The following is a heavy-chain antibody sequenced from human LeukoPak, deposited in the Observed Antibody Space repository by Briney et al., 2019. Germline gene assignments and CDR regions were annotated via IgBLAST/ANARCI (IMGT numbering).Heavy chain of an antibody. CDR1: GYTFTGYY. CDR2: INPNSGGT. V-gene: IGHV1-2*02. Sequence: PWASVKVSCKASGYTFTGYYMHWVRQAPGQGLEWMGWINPNSGGTNYAQKFQGRVTMTRDTSISTAYMELSRLRSDDTAVCYCASSWRGGTYYDGGWGQGTLVTVSS. J-gene: IGHJ4*02. CDR3: ASSWRGGTYYDGG. D-gene: IGHD2-15*01.